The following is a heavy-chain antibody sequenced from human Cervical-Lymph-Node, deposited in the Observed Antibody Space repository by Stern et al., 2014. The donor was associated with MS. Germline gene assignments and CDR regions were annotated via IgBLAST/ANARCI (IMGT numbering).Heavy chain of an antibody. CDR3: ARSLGPSSGWTGSTVDY. CDR2: INHSGST. J-gene: IGHJ4*02. D-gene: IGHD6-19*01. Sequence: QVQLQQWGAGLLKPSETPSLTCAVYGGSFSGSYWSWIRQPPGKGLEWLGEINHSGSTNYNPSLKSRVTISVDTSKNQFSLKLSSVTAADTAVYYCARSLGPSSGWTGSTVDYWGQGTLVTVSS. CDR1: GGSFSGSY. V-gene: IGHV4-34*01.